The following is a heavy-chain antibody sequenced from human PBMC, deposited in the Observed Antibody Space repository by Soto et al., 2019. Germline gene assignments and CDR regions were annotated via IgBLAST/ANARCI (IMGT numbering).Heavy chain of an antibody. D-gene: IGHD6-13*01. J-gene: IGHJ4*02. V-gene: IGHV1-3*01. Sequence: QVQLVQSGAEVKKPGASVKVSCKASGYTFTSYAMHWVRQHPGQRLEWKGWSNAGNGITKYSQKFQGRVTITRDTSASTDYMELSILRSEDTAVYDCARDHGYRSSCDALALFGYWGQGTLVTVSS. CDR1: GYTFTSYA. CDR2: SNAGNGIT. CDR3: ARDHGYRSSCDALALFGY.